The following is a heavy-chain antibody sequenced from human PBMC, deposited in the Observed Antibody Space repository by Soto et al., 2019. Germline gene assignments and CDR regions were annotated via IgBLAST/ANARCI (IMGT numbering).Heavy chain of an antibody. J-gene: IGHJ2*01. Sequence: QVQLVQSGAEVKKPGSSVKVSCKASGGTFSSYAISWVRQAPGQGLEWMGGIIPIFGTANYAQKFQGRVTITADKSTSTAYMELSSLRSEDTAVYYGAREGDYGGNPLAAWYFDLWGRGTLVTVSS. D-gene: IGHD4-17*01. V-gene: IGHV1-69*06. CDR2: IIPIFGTA. CDR3: AREGDYGGNPLAAWYFDL. CDR1: GGTFSSYA.